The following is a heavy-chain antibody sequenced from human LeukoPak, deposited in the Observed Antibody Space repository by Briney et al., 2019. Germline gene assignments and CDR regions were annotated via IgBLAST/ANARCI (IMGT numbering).Heavy chain of an antibody. D-gene: IGHD2-21*02. CDR3: AKPRDSILYYYYYMDV. CDR2: IRYDGSNK. J-gene: IGHJ6*03. CDR1: GFTFSSYG. V-gene: IGHV3-30*02. Sequence: GGSLRLSCAASGFTFSSYGMHWVRQAPGKGLEWVAFIRYDGSNKYYADSVKGRFTISRDNSKNTLYLQMNSLRAEDTAVYYCAKPRDSILYYYYYMDVWSKGTTVTVSS.